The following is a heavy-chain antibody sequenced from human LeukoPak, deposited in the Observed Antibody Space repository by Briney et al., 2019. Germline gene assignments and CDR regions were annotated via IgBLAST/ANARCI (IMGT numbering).Heavy chain of an antibody. CDR1: GFTFSNFN. CDR2: ISSSGYSI. J-gene: IGHJ6*03. Sequence: GGSLRLSCAASGFTFSNFNMNWVRQAPGKGLEWVSCISSSGYSIYYADSVKGRFTISRDNAKNSLCLQMNSLRAEDTAVYYCARDLTDPPYYYYYIDVWGKGTTVTISS. V-gene: IGHV3-21*01. CDR3: ARDLTDPPYYYYYIDV.